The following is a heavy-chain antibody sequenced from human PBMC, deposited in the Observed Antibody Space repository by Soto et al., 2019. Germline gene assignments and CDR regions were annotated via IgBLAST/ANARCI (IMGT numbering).Heavy chain of an antibody. CDR1: GFTFSSYS. J-gene: IGHJ6*02. Sequence: PGGSLRLSCAASGFTFSSYSMNWVRQAPGKGLEWVSYISSSSSTIYYADSVKGRFTISRDNAKNSLYLQMNSLRAEDTAVYYCARGGDSVPAAIADGNYYYYYGMDVWGQGTTVTVSS. D-gene: IGHD2-2*02. CDR3: ARGGDSVPAAIADGNYYYYYGMDV. CDR2: ISSSSSTI. V-gene: IGHV3-48*01.